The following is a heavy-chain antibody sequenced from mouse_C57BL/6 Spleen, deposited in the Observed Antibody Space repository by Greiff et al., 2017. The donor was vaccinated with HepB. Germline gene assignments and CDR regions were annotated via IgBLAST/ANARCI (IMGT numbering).Heavy chain of an antibody. D-gene: IGHD1-1*01. V-gene: IGHV1-63*01. Sequence: QVQLQQSGAELVRPGTSVKMSCKASGYTFTNYWIGWAKQRPGHGLEWIGDIYPGGGYTNYNEKFKGKATLTADKSSSTAYMQFSSLTSEDSAIYYCARRKDYYGPYWYFDVWGTGTTVTVSS. CDR3: ARRKDYYGPYWYFDV. CDR2: IYPGGGYT. CDR1: GYTFTNYW. J-gene: IGHJ1*03.